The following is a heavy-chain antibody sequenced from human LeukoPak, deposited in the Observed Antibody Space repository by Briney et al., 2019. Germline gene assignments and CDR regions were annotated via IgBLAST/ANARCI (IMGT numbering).Heavy chain of an antibody. J-gene: IGHJ4*02. CDR2: VSGTGSAT. Sequence: GGSLRLSCAASGFTFSNYAMNWVRQAPGKGLEWVSGVSGTGSATYYADSVKGRFTISRDNSKNTLYLQMNSLRAEDTAVYYCANDGRSVEATGGFLDYWGQGTLVTVSS. CDR3: ANDGRSVEATGGFLDY. CDR1: GFTFSNYA. V-gene: IGHV3-23*01. D-gene: IGHD2-15*01.